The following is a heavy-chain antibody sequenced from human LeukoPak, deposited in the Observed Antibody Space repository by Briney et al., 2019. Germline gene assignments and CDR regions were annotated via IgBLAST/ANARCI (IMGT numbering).Heavy chain of an antibody. J-gene: IGHJ4*02. D-gene: IGHD2-15*01. CDR3: ARDRAYCSGGSCYSDY. CDR2: IGWNSGTI. CDR1: GFTFDDYA. V-gene: IGHV3-9*01. Sequence: GGSLRLSCAASGFTFDDYAMHWVRQAPGKGLEWVSGIGWNSGTIDYADSVKGRFTISRDNAKNSLYLQMNSLRAEDTAVYYCARDRAYCSGGSCYSDYWAREPRSPSPQ.